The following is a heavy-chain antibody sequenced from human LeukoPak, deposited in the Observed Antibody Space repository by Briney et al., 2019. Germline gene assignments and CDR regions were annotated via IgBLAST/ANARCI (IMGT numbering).Heavy chain of an antibody. CDR2: INPNSGGT. CDR1: GYTFTGYY. J-gene: IGHJ4*02. Sequence: ASVKVSCKASGYTFTGYYMHWVRQAPGQGLEWMGWINPNSGGTNYAQKFQGRVTMTRDTSISTAYMELSRLRSDDTAVYYCAAGAVDSYGLEGFDYWGQGTLVTVSS. CDR3: AAGAVDSYGLEGFDY. V-gene: IGHV1-2*02. D-gene: IGHD5-18*01.